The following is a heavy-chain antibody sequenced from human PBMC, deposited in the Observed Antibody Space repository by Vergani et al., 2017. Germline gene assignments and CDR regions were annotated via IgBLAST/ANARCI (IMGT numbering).Heavy chain of an antibody. D-gene: IGHD3-9*01. Sequence: QVRLEESGPGLVKPSETLSLTCSVSGYSIGSGFYWAWIRQSPGGGLQCLTSIHNRGKTYHNPSLKSRVSVSLDTSKNRFSLNLTSVTATDTAVYYCARSQFDYLYLDLCVPGALVTDSS. CDR1: GYSIGSGFY. CDR3: ARSQFDYLYLDL. V-gene: IGHV4-38-2*01. CDR2: IHNRGKT. J-gene: IGHJ2*01.